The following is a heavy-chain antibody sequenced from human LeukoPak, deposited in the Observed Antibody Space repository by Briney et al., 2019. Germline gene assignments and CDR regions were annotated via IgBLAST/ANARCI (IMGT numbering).Heavy chain of an antibody. V-gene: IGHV4-59*12. CDR2: IYYSGST. Sequence: PSETLSLTCTVSGGSISSYYWSWIRQPPGKRLEWIGHIYYSGSTNYNPSLKSRVTMSLDTSRNQFSLKLISVTAADTAVYYCARYVPGATYYFDFWGQGTLVTVSS. J-gene: IGHJ4*02. CDR1: GGSISSYY. D-gene: IGHD2-2*01. CDR3: ARYVPGATYYFDF.